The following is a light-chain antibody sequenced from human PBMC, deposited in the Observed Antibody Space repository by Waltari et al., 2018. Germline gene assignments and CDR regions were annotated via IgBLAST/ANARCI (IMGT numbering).Light chain of an antibody. J-gene: IGKJ1*01. V-gene: IGKV3-20*01. Sequence: EIVLTQSPGTLSLFPGERATLSCRASQRVGRSLAWYQHKPGQAPRLLIYDASSRATGIPDRFSGSGAGTDFSLTITRLEPEDFAVYVCQHYVRLPVTFGQGTKVEIK. CDR3: QHYVRLPVT. CDR1: QRVGRS. CDR2: DAS.